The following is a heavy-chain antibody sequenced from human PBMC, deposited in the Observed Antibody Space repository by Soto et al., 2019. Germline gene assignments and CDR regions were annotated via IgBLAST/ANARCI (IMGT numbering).Heavy chain of an antibody. CDR1: GGSISSYY. V-gene: IGHV4-59*01. D-gene: IGHD7-27*01. CDR3: ARGWGGYFQH. J-gene: IGHJ1*01. CDR2: IYYSGST. Sequence: QVQLQESGPGLVKPSETLSLTCTVSGGSISSYYWNWIRQPPGKGLEWIGYIYYSGSTNYNPSLKRRGTISVDTSKNQFSLKLSSVTAADTAVYYCARGWGGYFQHWGQGTLVTVSS.